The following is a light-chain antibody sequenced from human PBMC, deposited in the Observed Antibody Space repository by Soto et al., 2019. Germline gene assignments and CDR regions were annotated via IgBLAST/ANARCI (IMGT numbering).Light chain of an antibody. Sequence: EIVLTQSPGTLSLSPGERATLSCRASQSVSSSYLAWYQQKPGQAPRLLIYGASSRAPGIPDRFSGSGSGTDFTLTISRLEPEDFAVYYCQQYGSSPWTFGKGPRWKSN. V-gene: IGKV3-20*01. CDR3: QQYGSSPWT. CDR1: QSVSSSY. CDR2: GAS. J-gene: IGKJ1*01.